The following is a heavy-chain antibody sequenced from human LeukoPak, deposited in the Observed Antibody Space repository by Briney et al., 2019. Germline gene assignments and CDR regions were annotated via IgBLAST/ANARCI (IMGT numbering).Heavy chain of an antibody. J-gene: IGHJ3*02. Sequence: GGYLRLYCAASGFTLSRYSMNWVRQDPGKRLEWVSSITSSSSYLYYAESVKGRFTISRDNAKNSLYLQMNSLRAEDTAVYYCAREVDTAMAYDAFDIWGQGTMVTVSS. CDR1: GFTLSRYS. V-gene: IGHV3-21*01. D-gene: IGHD5-18*01. CDR3: AREVDTAMAYDAFDI. CDR2: ITSSSSYL.